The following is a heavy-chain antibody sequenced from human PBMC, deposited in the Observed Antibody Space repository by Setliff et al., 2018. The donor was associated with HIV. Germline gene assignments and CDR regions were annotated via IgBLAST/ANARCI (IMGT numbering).Heavy chain of an antibody. V-gene: IGHV1-2*02. CDR3: VRVAVTGRGLAY. CDR2: INPRNGAT. J-gene: IGHJ4*02. CDR1: GYTFTAYY. Sequence: ASVKVSCKASGYTFTAYYLHWVRQAPGRGPEWMAWINPRNGATTYAQEFQGRVTVTRDTSISTVYLDLTRLTSDDTAIYYCVRVAVTGRGLAYWGQGTRVTVSS. D-gene: IGHD6-19*01.